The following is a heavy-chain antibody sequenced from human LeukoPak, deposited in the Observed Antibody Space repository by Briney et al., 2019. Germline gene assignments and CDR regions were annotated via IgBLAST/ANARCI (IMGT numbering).Heavy chain of an antibody. J-gene: IGHJ4*02. Sequence: GGSLRLSCVASGFTFSSYSMNWFRQAPGMRLEWIAYIRSSSSNMNYAVSVKGRFTISRDDAKNSLYLQMNSLRAEDTAVYYCASAKYSSSSGYYFDYWGQGTLVTVSS. D-gene: IGHD6-6*01. CDR3: ASAKYSSSSGYYFDY. CDR1: GFTFSSYS. CDR2: IRSSSSNM. V-gene: IGHV3-48*04.